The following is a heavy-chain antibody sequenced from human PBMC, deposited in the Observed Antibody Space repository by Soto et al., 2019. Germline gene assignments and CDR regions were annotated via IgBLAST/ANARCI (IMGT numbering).Heavy chain of an antibody. CDR3: TTDYYYDSSGPSVYFDY. V-gene: IGHV3-15*01. D-gene: IGHD3-22*01. Sequence: GGSLRLSCAASGFTFSNAWMSWVRQAPGKGLEWVGRIKSKTDGGTTDYAAPVKGRFTISRDDSKNTLYLQMNSLKTEDTAVNYCTTDYYYDSSGPSVYFDYWGQGTLVTVSS. CDR1: GFTFSNAW. CDR2: IKSKTDGGTT. J-gene: IGHJ4*02.